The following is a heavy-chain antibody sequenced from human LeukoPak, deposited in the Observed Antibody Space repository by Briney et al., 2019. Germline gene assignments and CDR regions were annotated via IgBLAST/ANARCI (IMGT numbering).Heavy chain of an antibody. CDR2: ISYDGSNK. Sequence: GRSLRLSCAASGFTFSSYGMHWVRQAPGKGLEWVAVISYDGSNKYYADSVKGRITISRDRSKNTLYLQMNSLRAEDTAVYYCAKCVTYHYDISAPVYYYGMDVWGQGTTVTVSS. D-gene: IGHD3-22*01. J-gene: IGHJ6*02. V-gene: IGHV3-30*18. CDR3: AKCVTYHYDISAPVYYYGMDV. CDR1: GFTFSSYG.